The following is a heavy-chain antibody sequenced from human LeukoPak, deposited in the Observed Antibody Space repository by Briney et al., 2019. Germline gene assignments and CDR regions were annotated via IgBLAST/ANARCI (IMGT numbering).Heavy chain of an antibody. CDR3: ARGYSDTSGPYGSWFDP. Sequence: SVKVSCEASGGTFSTFVINWVRQAPGQGLEWMGGIIPIFGTATYAQKFQGRVTIDADTSTSTAYMEVNSLRSEDTAVYYCARGYSDTSGPYGSWFDPWGQGTLVTVSS. J-gene: IGHJ5*02. CDR2: IIPIFGTA. V-gene: IGHV1-69*06. CDR1: GGTFSTFV. D-gene: IGHD2-21*01.